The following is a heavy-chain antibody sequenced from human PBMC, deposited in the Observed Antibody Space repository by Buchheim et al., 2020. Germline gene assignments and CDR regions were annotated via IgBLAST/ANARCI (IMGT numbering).Heavy chain of an antibody. J-gene: IGHJ4*02. V-gene: IGHV3-48*03. CDR1: GFTFSSYE. D-gene: IGHD3-9*01. CDR2: ISSSGSTI. Sequence: EVQLVESGGGLVQPGGSLRLSCAASGFTFSSYEMNWVRQAPGKGLEWVSYISSSGSTIYYADSVKGRFTISRDNAKNSLYLPMNSLRAEDTAVYYCARDPSTYYDILNSSPTLDYWGQGTL. CDR3: ARDPSTYYDILNSSPTLDY.